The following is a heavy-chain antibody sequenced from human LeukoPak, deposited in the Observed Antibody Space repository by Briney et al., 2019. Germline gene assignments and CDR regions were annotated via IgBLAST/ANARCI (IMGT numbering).Heavy chain of an antibody. D-gene: IGHD3-10*01. CDR2: LNQDGSER. V-gene: IGHV3-7*02. J-gene: IGHJ4*02. CDR1: GFTFSSYW. CDR3: AKCRSGRNFDY. Sequence: PGGSLRLSCAASGFTFSSYWMSWVRQTPGKGLEWVAHLNQDGSERYYVDSVKGRFTISRENAKNSLYLQMNSLRAEDTAVYYCAKCRSGRNFDYWGQGILVTVSS.